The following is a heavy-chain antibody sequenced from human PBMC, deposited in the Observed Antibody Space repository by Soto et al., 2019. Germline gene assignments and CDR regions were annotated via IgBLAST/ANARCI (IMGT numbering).Heavy chain of an antibody. V-gene: IGHV3-7*01. Sequence: PGGSLRLSCAASGVTFSNSWMSWVRQAPGKGLQWVANIKEDGSEKYYVDSVKGRFTISRDNAKNSLYLQMNSLRAEDTAVYYCARLPVRGIGGYYMDVWGKGTTVTVSS. CDR3: ARLPVRGIGGYYMDV. D-gene: IGHD3-10*01. CDR1: GVTFSNSW. CDR2: IKEDGSEK. J-gene: IGHJ6*03.